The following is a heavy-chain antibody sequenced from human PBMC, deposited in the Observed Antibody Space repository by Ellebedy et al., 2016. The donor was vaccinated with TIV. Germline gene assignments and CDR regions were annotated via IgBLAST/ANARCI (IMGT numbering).Heavy chain of an antibody. V-gene: IGHV4-39*07. CDR3: ARDLPPGYGDSL. D-gene: IGHD4-17*01. CDR2: IYYSGST. Sequence: SETLSLXXTVSGGSISSSSYYWGWIRQPPGKGLEWIGSIYYSGSTYYNPSLKSRVTISVDTSKNQFSLKLSSVTAADTAVYYCARDLPPGYGDSLWGQGTLVTASS. CDR1: GGSISSSSYY. J-gene: IGHJ4*02.